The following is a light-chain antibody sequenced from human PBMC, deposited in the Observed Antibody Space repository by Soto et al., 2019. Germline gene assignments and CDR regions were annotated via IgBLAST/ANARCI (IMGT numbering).Light chain of an antibody. CDR3: SSHDGSFTQV. Sequence: QSALTQPRSVSGSPGQSVTISCTGTSSDVGGNNYVSWYQKYPGTAPRLMIYDVSKPPSVVPDLFSGSKSGNTASLTSAGLPAEDEADYYCSSHDGSFTQVFGRGTKLTVL. V-gene: IGLV2-11*01. CDR1: SSDVGGNNY. J-gene: IGLJ2*01. CDR2: DVS.